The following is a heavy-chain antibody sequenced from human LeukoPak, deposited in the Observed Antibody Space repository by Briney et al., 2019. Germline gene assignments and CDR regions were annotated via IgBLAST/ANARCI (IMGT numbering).Heavy chain of an antibody. D-gene: IGHD6-13*01. CDR2: INHSGSN. Sequence: SETLSLTCAVYGGSFSGYYWSWLRQPPGKGLEWIGEINHSGSNNYNPSLKSRVNISVDTSKNQFSLTLSSVTAADTAVYYCARQGIAAAGSWFDPWGQGTLVTVSS. J-gene: IGHJ5*02. CDR1: GGSFSGYY. V-gene: IGHV4-34*01. CDR3: ARQGIAAAGSWFDP.